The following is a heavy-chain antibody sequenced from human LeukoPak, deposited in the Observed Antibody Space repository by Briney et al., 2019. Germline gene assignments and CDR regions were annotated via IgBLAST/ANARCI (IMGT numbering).Heavy chain of an antibody. CDR2: ISSSSSTI. CDR3: AREPFWSGYYSNLHFDY. J-gene: IGHJ4*02. Sequence: GGSLRLSCAASGFTFSSYSMNWVRQAPGKGLEWVSYISSSSSTIYYADSVKGRFTISRDNAKNSLYLQMNSLRAEDTAVYYCAREPFWSGYYSNLHFDYWGQGTLVTVSS. D-gene: IGHD3-3*01. V-gene: IGHV3-48*04. CDR1: GFTFSSYS.